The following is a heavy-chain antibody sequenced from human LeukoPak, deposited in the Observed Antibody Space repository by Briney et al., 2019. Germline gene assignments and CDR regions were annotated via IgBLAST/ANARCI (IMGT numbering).Heavy chain of an antibody. CDR1: GSTFTVYY. CDR3: ASGRIEHQLDPIDY. Sequence: GASVTVSCKASGSTFTVYYMHWVRQAPGQGLEWMGWINPNSGGTYSAQKFRGRVTMTRDTSIRTAYMELSGLRSDDTAVYYCASGRIEHQLDPIDYWGQGTLVTVSS. CDR2: INPNSGGT. J-gene: IGHJ4*02. V-gene: IGHV1-2*02. D-gene: IGHD1-1*01.